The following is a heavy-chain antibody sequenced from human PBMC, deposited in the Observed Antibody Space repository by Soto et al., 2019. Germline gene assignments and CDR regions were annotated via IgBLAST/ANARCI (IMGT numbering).Heavy chain of an antibody. Sequence: PSETLSLTCTVSGDSMSISNWWNWVRQPPGKGLEWIGEAHHSGRTNYNPSLKSRVTISVDRSQNLFSLQLTSVTAADTAVYHCARSGVDDSPSYFWFYFDYWGPGSQVTVSS. CDR3: ARSGVDDSPSYFWFYFDY. D-gene: IGHD3-9*01. J-gene: IGHJ4*02. V-gene: IGHV4-4*02. CDR1: GDSMSISNW. CDR2: AHHSGRT.